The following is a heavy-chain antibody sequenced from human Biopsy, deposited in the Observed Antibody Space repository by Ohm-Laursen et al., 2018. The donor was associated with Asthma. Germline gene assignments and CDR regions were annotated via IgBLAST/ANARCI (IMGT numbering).Heavy chain of an antibody. D-gene: IGHD3-9*01. CDR1: VFTFTNYG. Sequence: SLRLSCSASVFTFTNYGMHWVRQAPGKGLEWVAFISYDGSKTYYADSVKGRFSISRDNSKSTLYLQMNSLRAEDTALYYCTKDPSDWLGNYFGTDVWGQGTTVTVSS. CDR3: TKDPSDWLGNYFGTDV. J-gene: IGHJ6*02. CDR2: ISYDGSKT. V-gene: IGHV3-30*18.